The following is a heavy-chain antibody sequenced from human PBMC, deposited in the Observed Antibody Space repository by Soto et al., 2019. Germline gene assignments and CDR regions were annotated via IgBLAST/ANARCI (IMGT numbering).Heavy chain of an antibody. CDR1: GFMFSSYG. J-gene: IGHJ4*02. Sequence: GGSLRLSCAAAGFMFSSYGMSWVRQAPGKGLQWVATIHPSGGSTHYAESVRGRFTISRDNSRDTLYLQMNSLRAEDTAVDYCAKDPSTGPPDCWGQGALVTVSS. V-gene: IGHV3-23*01. D-gene: IGHD3-9*01. CDR2: IHPSGGST. CDR3: AKDPSTGPPDC.